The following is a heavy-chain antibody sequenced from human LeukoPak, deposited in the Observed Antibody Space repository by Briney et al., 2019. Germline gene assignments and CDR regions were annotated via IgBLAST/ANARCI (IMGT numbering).Heavy chain of an antibody. CDR2: IKQDGSEK. J-gene: IGHJ6*03. Sequence: GGSLRLSCAASGFTFSSYWMSWVRQAPGKGLEWVANIKQDGSEKYYVDSVKGRFTISRDNAKNSLYLQMNSLRAEDTAVYYCARVEGSSWYYYYYYMDVWGKGTTVTISS. V-gene: IGHV3-7*01. CDR3: ARVEGSSWYYYYYYMDV. D-gene: IGHD6-13*01. CDR1: GFTFSSYW.